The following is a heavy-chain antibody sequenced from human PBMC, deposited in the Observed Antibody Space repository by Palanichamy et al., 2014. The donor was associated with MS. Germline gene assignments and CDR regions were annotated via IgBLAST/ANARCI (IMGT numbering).Heavy chain of an antibody. D-gene: IGHD3-10*01. V-gene: IGHV1-18*04. CDR3: ARDIGPVPGDYYYGLDV. CDR2: ISTYNGNT. CDR1: GYTFSIYG. J-gene: IGHJ6*02. Sequence: QVQLVQSGAEVKEPGASVRVSCKASGYTFSIYGISWARQAPGQGLEWMGWISTYNGNTKYAQKFQDRVTMTTDTSTTTAHMDLRSLRSDDSAVYFCARDIGPVPGDYYYGLDVWGQGTTVTVSS.